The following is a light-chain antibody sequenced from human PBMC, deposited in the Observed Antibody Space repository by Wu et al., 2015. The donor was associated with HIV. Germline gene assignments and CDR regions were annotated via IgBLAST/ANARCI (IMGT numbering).Light chain of an antibody. J-gene: IGKJ3*01. CDR2: DAS. CDR3: QQSYNTLLFT. V-gene: IGKV1-39*01. CDR1: QDIFTY. Sequence: IQLTQSPSSLSASIGDRVNITCRASQDIFTYLAWYQQTPGKAPRVLIYDASTLQSGVSSRFSGSGSGADFTLTISGLQPEDFATYYCQQSYNTLLFTFGPGTKV.